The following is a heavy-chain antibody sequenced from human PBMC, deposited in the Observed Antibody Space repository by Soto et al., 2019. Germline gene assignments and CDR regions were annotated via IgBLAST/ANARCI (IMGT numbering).Heavy chain of an antibody. J-gene: IGHJ2*01. CDR2: IYYSGGT. V-gene: IGHV4-39*01. CDR3: ARRPGGAWGSYRYMAVEWYFDL. D-gene: IGHD3-16*02. CDR1: GGSISSSSYY. Sequence: QLQLQESGPGLVKPSETLSLTCTVSGGSISSSSYYWGWIRQPPGKGLEWIGSIYYSGGTYYNPSLKSRVTISVDTSNNQCSLKLSSVTAADTAVYYCARRPGGAWGSYRYMAVEWYFDLWGRGTLVTVSS.